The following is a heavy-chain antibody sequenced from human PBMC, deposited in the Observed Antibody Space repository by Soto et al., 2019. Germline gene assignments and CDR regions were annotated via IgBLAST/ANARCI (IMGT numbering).Heavy chain of an antibody. CDR3: AEASVHSHYFDF. D-gene: IGHD2-21*01. Sequence: SETLSLTCTVSGGSISSYYWSWIRQPPGKGLEWIGYIYYSGSTNYNPSLKSRVTISIDTSKNQFSLKLTSVTAADPAVYCCAEASVHSHYFDFWGQGTLVTVSS. J-gene: IGHJ4*01. V-gene: IGHV4-59*01. CDR1: GGSISSYY. CDR2: IYYSGST.